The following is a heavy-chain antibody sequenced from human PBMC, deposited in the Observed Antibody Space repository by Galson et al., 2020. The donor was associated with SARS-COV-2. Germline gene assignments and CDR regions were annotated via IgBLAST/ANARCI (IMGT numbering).Heavy chain of an antibody. CDR2: IYYSGST. Sequence: SETLSLTCTVSGGSISSGGYYWSWIRQHPGKGLEWIGYIYYSGSTYYNPSLKSRVTISVDTSKNQFSLKLSSVTAADTAVYYCARDSAVVAATEFNYYYGMDVWGQGTTVTVSS. D-gene: IGHD2-15*01. V-gene: IGHV4-31*03. CDR3: ARDSAVVAATEFNYYYGMDV. J-gene: IGHJ6*02. CDR1: GGSISSGGYY.